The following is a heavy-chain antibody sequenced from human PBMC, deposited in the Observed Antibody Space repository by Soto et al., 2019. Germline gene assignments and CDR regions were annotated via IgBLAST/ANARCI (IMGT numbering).Heavy chain of an antibody. D-gene: IGHD7-27*01. V-gene: IGHV4-59*11. Sequence: PSETLSLTCSVSGGSITSHYCSWFRQPPGKGLEWIGYIYYSGSTNYNPSLKSRVNISVDTSKNQFSLKLSSVTAADTAVYYCARGWGKVYFDYWGQGTRVTVS. J-gene: IGHJ4*02. CDR1: GGSITSHY. CDR3: ARGWGKVYFDY. CDR2: IYYSGST.